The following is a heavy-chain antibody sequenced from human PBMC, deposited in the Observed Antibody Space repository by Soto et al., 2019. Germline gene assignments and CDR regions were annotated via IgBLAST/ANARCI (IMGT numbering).Heavy chain of an antibody. Sequence: ASVKVSCKASGYTFTSYSLHWVRQAPGQGLERMGVINPSAGSTTYAQKFQGRVTLTRDTSTDTVYMELSSLRSGDTAMYYCARPRYYYVQLYFDYWGQGTRVTDSS. J-gene: IGHJ4*02. D-gene: IGHD3-10*02. V-gene: IGHV1-46*01. CDR3: ARPRYYYVQLYFDY. CDR1: GYTFTSYS. CDR2: INPSAGST.